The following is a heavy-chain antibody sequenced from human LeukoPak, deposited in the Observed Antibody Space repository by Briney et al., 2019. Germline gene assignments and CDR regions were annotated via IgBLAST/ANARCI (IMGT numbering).Heavy chain of an antibody. CDR3: ARSPIAAAGTRWFDP. V-gene: IGHV4-39*01. D-gene: IGHD6-13*01. CDR2: INYSGST. CDR1: GGSISSSSYY. J-gene: IGHJ5*02. Sequence: PSETLSLTCTVSGGSISSSSYYWGWIRQPPGKGLKWIASINYSGSTYYYPSLKSRVTMSVDTSKNQFSLNLNSVTAADTAVYYCARSPIAAAGTRWFDPWGQGTLVTVSS.